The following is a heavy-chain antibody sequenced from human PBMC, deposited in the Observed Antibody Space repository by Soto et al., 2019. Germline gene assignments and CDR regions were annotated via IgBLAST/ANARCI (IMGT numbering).Heavy chain of an antibody. V-gene: IGHV3-9*01. Sequence: EVQLVESGGGLVQPGRSLRLSCAASGFTFDDYAMHWVRQAPGKGLEWVSGISWNSGSIGYADSVKGRFTISRDNAKNSLYLQMNSLRAEDTALYYCAKDRGGELLSGGIDYWGQGTLVTVSS. CDR3: AKDRGGELLSGGIDY. D-gene: IGHD3-10*01. CDR2: ISWNSGSI. J-gene: IGHJ4*02. CDR1: GFTFDDYA.